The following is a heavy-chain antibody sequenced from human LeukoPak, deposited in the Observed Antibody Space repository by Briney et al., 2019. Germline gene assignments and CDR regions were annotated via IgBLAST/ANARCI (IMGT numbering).Heavy chain of an antibody. CDR2: IYYSGSTYYNT. CDR1: GGSISTRNYY. D-gene: IGHD3-22*01. Sequence: ASGTLSLTCTVSGGSISTRNYYWGWIRQPPGEGLEWIGSIYYSGSTYYNTYYNPSLKSRVTISVDTSKNQFSLGLSSVTAADTAVYYCARLRYYDNGGYRHYFDYWGQGTLVTASS. CDR3: ARLRYYDNGGYRHYFDY. V-gene: IGHV4-39*01. J-gene: IGHJ4*02.